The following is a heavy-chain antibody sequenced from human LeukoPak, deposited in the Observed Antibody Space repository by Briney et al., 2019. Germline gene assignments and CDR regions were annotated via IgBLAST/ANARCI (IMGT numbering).Heavy chain of an antibody. D-gene: IGHD3-22*01. V-gene: IGHV3-74*01. Sequence: TGGSLRLSCAASGFTFSSYSMNWVRQAPGKGLVWVSRINSDGSSTTYADSVKGRFTISRDNAKNTLYLQMNSLRAEDTAMYYCVRQYSYDSSGYYPWDYWGQGTLVTVSS. CDR3: VRQYSYDSSGYYPWDY. CDR1: GFTFSSYS. J-gene: IGHJ4*02. CDR2: INSDGSST.